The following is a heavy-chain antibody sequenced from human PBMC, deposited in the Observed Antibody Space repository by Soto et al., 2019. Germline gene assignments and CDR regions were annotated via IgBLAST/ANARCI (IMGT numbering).Heavy chain of an antibody. CDR3: AKRRPDSSGWYSPSFDE. CDR1: GFSFSDYA. J-gene: IGHJ4*02. D-gene: IGHD3-22*01. V-gene: IGHV3-23*01. CDR2: ISESGGST. Sequence: GGSLILSCAASGFSFSDYAMSWVRQAPGKGLEWVSVISESGGSTHYADSVRGRFTVSRDNSKNSLSLRMNSLRDEDTAVYFCAKRRPDSSGWYSPSFDEWGQGALVTVSS.